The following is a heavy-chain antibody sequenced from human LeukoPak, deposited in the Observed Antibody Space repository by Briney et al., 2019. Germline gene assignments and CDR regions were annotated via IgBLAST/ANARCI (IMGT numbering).Heavy chain of an antibody. CDR2: MYNRGST. CDR1: GDSISNYY. D-gene: IGHD6-19*01. CDR3: ARAEKAVTGTLDY. J-gene: IGHJ4*02. V-gene: IGHV4-59*01. Sequence: SETLSLTCTVSGDSISNYYWSWLRQSPGKELEWLGYMYNRGSTIYNPSLKSRVTISTDTSKNQFSLRLTSVTAADTAVYYCARAEKAVTGTLDYWGQGTLITVSS.